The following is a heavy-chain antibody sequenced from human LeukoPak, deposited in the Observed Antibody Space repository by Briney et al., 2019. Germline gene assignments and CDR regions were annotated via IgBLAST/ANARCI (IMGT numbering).Heavy chain of an antibody. CDR1: GFTFSSYG. V-gene: IGHV3-21*01. D-gene: IGHD3-3*01. Sequence: GGSLRLSCAASGFTFSSYGMSWVRQAPGKGLEWVSSISSSSSYIYYADSVKGRFTISRDNAKNSLYLQMNSLRAEDTAVYYCARVFGDLEWLLPHYYYYYMDVWGKGTTVTVSS. CDR3: ARVFGDLEWLLPHYYYYYMDV. CDR2: ISSSSSYI. J-gene: IGHJ6*03.